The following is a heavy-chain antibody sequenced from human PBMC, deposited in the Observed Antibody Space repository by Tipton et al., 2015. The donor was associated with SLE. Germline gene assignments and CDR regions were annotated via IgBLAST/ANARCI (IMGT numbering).Heavy chain of an antibody. CDR2: IYPTGNT. D-gene: IGHD1-26*01. V-gene: IGHV4-61*02. CDR1: GGSISSAAYY. Sequence: TLSLTCTVSGGSISSAAYYWRWTWIRQPAGKGLEWIGRIYPTGNTDYNPSLKTRVTISVDTSKNQFSLKLSSVTAADTAVYYCARGFGGSYSDFWGQGTLVTVSS. CDR3: ARGFGGSYSDF. J-gene: IGHJ4*02.